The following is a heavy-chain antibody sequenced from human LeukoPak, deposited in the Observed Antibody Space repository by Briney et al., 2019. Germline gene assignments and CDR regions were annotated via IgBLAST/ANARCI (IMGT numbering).Heavy chain of an antibody. V-gene: IGHV3-23*01. Sequence: GGSLRLSCAASGFAFSMYNMNWVRQAPGRGLEWVSVIGASDSGTYYAVSVKGRFTISRDNSKNTLYLQMNSLRAEDTAVYYCANAIHSKAVALPFDYWGQGTLVTVSS. J-gene: IGHJ4*02. CDR2: IGASDSGT. CDR1: GFAFSMYN. CDR3: ANAIHSKAVALPFDY. D-gene: IGHD6-19*01.